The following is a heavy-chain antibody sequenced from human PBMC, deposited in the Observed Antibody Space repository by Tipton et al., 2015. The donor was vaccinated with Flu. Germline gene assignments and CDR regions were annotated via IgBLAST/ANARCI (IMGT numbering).Heavy chain of an antibody. D-gene: IGHD3-22*01. CDR3: ARAGTYCYDSSGYSPEY. J-gene: IGHJ4*02. CDR2: IIPIFGTA. CDR1: GGTFSSYA. Sequence: QLVQSGAEVKKPGSSVKVSCKASGGTFSSYAISWVRQAPGQGLEWMGGIIPIFGTANYAQKFQGRVTITADESTSTAYMELSSLRSEKTAVYCWARAGTYCYDSSGYSPEYWGQGTLVTVSS. V-gene: IGHV1-69*01.